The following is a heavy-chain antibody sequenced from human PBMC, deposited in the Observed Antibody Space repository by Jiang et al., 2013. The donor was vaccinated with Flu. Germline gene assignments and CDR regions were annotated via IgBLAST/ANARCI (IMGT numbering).Heavy chain of an antibody. D-gene: IGHD3-10*01. CDR2: IYPGDSDT. J-gene: IGHJ3*02. V-gene: IGHV5-51*01. CDR1: GYSFTSYW. CDR3: ARPTMVRGVLGAFDI. Sequence: GAEVKKPGESLKISCKGSGYSFTSYWIGWVRQMPGKGLEWMGIIYPGDSDTRYSPSFQGQVTISADKSISTAYLQWSSLKASDTAMYYCARPTMVRGVLGAFDIWGQGTMVTVSS.